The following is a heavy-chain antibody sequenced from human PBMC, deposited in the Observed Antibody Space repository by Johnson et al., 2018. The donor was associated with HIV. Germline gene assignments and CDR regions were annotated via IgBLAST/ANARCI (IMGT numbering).Heavy chain of an antibody. V-gene: IGHV3-64*01. CDR1: GITVSSNY. CDR3: ATDYKFWSGRPDSFDV. J-gene: IGHJ3*01. Sequence: VQLVESGGGLVQPGGSLRLSCVASGITVSSNYMSWVRQAPGKGLEYVSRITNNGGSTYYVNSVKGRFTISRDNSKNTLYLQMDSLRAEDMAVYYCATDYKFWSGRPDSFDVWGQGTMVTVSS. D-gene: IGHD3-3*01. CDR2: ITNNGGST.